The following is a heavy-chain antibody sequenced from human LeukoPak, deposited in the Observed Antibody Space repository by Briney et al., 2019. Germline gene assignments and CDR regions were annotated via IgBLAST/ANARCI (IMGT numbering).Heavy chain of an antibody. CDR2: MNPKNGDT. Sequence: GASVKVSCKASGYTFSSYDVNWVRQATGQGLEWMGWMNPKNGDTGYALKFQGRVTMSRNNTISTAYMELSSLRSEDTAVYYCAKVPRMGDQFDPWGQGTLVTVSS. J-gene: IGHJ5*02. CDR3: AKVPRMGDQFDP. V-gene: IGHV1-8*01. D-gene: IGHD1-26*01. CDR1: GYTFSSYD.